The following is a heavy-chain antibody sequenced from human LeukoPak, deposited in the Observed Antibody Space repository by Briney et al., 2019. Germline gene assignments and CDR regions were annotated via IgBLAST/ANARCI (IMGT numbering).Heavy chain of an antibody. D-gene: IGHD6-13*01. CDR1: GFTFSSYW. CDR2: IELHGSQK. V-gene: IGHV3-7*01. CDR3: TRASLSSSWPIDY. Sequence: PGGSLRLSCAASGFTFSSYWMSWVRQAPGKGLEWVANIELHGSQKYYVDSVKGRFTISRDNAKNSLYLQMNSLRAEDTAVYYCTRASLSSSWPIDYWGQGTLVTVSS. J-gene: IGHJ4*02.